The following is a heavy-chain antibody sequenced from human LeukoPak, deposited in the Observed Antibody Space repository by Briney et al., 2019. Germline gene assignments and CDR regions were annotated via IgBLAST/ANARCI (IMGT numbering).Heavy chain of an antibody. D-gene: IGHD6-13*01. CDR3: ARDSSYWSFDY. CDR1: GFTFSDHH. Sequence: GGSLRLSCAASGFTFSDHHMDWVRQAPGKGLEWVGRSKNKGNSYTTVYAASVKGRFTISRDDSKNSLYLQMNSLKTEDTAVYYCARDSSYWSFDYWGQGTLVTVSS. J-gene: IGHJ4*02. CDR2: SKNKGNSYTT. V-gene: IGHV3-72*01.